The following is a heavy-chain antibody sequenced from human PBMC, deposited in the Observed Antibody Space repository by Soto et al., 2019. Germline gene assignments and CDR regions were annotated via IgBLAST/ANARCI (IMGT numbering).Heavy chain of an antibody. CDR3: GKGKGSTISSIGN. Sequence: HWGSLRLSCAASGVTVSNYVMSWARQGPGKGLEWVATIGASDGSTFYADSVKGRFTISRDNSKNTVFLQMNSLRAEDTAAYYCGKGKGSTISSIGNWGQGTLVTVSS. CDR2: IGASDGST. D-gene: IGHD1-1*01. CDR1: GVTVSNYV. J-gene: IGHJ4*02. V-gene: IGHV3-23*01.